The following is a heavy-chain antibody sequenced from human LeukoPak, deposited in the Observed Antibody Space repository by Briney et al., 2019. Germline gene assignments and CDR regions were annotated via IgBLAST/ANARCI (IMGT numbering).Heavy chain of an antibody. CDR1: GFTFSSYS. J-gene: IGHJ4*02. CDR3: SRGSNSDY. Sequence: GGSLRLSCAASGFTFSSYSMNWVRQAPGKGLEWVSSFSSKTGSIYYADSVKGRFTISRDNAKNSLFLQMNGLRAEDTAVYYCSRGSNSDYWGQGTLVTVS. V-gene: IGHV3-21*06. D-gene: IGHD4-11*01. CDR2: FSSKTGSI.